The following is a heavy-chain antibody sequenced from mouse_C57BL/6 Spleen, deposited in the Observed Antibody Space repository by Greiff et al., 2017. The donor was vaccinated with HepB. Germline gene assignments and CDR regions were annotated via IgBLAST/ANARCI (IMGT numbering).Heavy chain of an antibody. J-gene: IGHJ1*03. CDR3: ARTGITTVVDWYFDV. V-gene: IGHV1-81*01. CDR2: IYPRSGNT. CDR1: GYTFTSYG. D-gene: IGHD1-1*01. Sequence: QVHVKQSGAELARPGASVKLSCKASGYTFTSYGISWVKQRTGQGLEWIGEIYPRSGNTYYNEKFKGKATLTADKSSSTAYMELRSLTSEDSAVYFCARTGITTVVDWYFDVWGTGTTVTVSS.